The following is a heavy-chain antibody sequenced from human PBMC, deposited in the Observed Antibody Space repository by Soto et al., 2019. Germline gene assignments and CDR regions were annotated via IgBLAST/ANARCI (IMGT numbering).Heavy chain of an antibody. Sequence: EVQLLESGGGLVQPGGSLRLSCAASGFTFSSYAMRWVRQAPVKGLEWVSAISGSGGSTYYADSVKGRFTISRDNSKNTRYLKMNSLRAEDTAVYYCARRGSGGYYDYWGQGTLVTVSS. CDR3: ARRGSGGYYDY. CDR1: GFTFSSYA. D-gene: IGHD6-19*01. J-gene: IGHJ4*02. V-gene: IGHV3-23*01. CDR2: ISGSGGST.